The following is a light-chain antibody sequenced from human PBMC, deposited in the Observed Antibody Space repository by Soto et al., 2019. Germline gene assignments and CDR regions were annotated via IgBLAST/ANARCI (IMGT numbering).Light chain of an antibody. Sequence: QSVLTQPPSVSAAPGQRVTISCSGSTSNIWNNYVSWYQQLPGTAPRFLIFDNNKRHSGIPDRFSGSKSGTSATLGITGLQTGDEADYYCAAWDNRLSAVVFGGGTKLTVL. CDR1: TSNIWNNY. CDR2: DNN. V-gene: IGLV1-51*01. J-gene: IGLJ2*01. CDR3: AAWDNRLSAVV.